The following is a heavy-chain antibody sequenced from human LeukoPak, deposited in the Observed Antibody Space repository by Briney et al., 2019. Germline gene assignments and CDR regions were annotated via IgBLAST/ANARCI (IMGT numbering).Heavy chain of an antibody. D-gene: IGHD2-2*01. CDR1: GGSISSSSYY. J-gene: IGHJ5*02. CDR2: IYYSGSI. Sequence: SETLSLTCTVSGGSISSSSYYWGWIRQPPGKGLEGIGRIYYSGSIYDNPSLKSRVTISVDTSKNQFSLKLSSVTAADTAVYYCARDDVGYCSSTSCSTPFDPWGQGTLVTVSS. CDR3: ARDDVGYCSSTSCSTPFDP. V-gene: IGHV4-39*02.